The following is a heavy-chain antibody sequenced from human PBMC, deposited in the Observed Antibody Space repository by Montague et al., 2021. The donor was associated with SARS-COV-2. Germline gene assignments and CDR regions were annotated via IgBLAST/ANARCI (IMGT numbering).Heavy chain of an antibody. Sequence: SLRLSCAVSGFTVSTYGMNWVRQAPGKGLEWVSHISSRTDDTYYADSVKGRFTISRDNSKNTLYLQMNSLRVEDTAVYYCARHNVVGYDILTGYYPIYGMDVWGQGTTVTVSS. CDR1: GFTVSTYG. V-gene: IGHV3-23*01. D-gene: IGHD3-9*01. J-gene: IGHJ6*02. CDR2: ISSRTDDT. CDR3: ARHNVVGYDILTGYYPIYGMDV.